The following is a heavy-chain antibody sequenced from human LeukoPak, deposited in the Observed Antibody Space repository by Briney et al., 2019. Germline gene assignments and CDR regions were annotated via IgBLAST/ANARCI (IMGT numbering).Heavy chain of an antibody. CDR2: INPSGGST. J-gene: IGHJ6*02. V-gene: IGHV1-46*01. CDR3: ARARDGYTSYYYYGMDV. D-gene: IGHD5-24*01. Sequence: ASVKVSCKASGYTFTSYYMHWVRQAPGQGLEWMGIINPSGGSTSYAQKFQGRVTMTRDTSTSTVYMELSSLRSEDTAVYYCARARDGYTSYYYYGMDVWGQGTTVTVSS. CDR1: GYTFTSYY.